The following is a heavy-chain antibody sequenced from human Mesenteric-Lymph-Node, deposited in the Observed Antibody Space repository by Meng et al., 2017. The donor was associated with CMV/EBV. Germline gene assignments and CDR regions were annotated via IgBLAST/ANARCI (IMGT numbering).Heavy chain of an antibody. Sequence: QAQLKQWGAGLLKPAETPALNCGVERSSFSGYYCSWIRQPPGKGLEWIGEINHSGSTNYNPSLKSRVTISVDTSKYQFSLKLSSVTAADTAVYYCARHQRWLKSEGGFNYWGQGTLVTVSS. CDR1: RSSFSGYY. CDR2: INHSGST. CDR3: ARHQRWLKSEGGFNY. D-gene: IGHD4-23*01. V-gene: IGHV4-34*01. J-gene: IGHJ4*02.